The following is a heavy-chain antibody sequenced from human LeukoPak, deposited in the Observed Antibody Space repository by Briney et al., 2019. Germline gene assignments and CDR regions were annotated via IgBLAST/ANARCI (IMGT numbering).Heavy chain of an antibody. CDR3: ANPARDFADSGAITW. CDR1: GGSFSYYY. CDR2: INHSGIT. D-gene: IGHD4-17*01. Sequence: SETLSLTCAVYGGSFSYYYWSWIRQPPGKGLEWIGEINHSGITNYNPSLKSRVTISADTSKNQFSLKLTSVTAADTAVYYRANPARDFADSGAITWWGQGTLVTVSS. J-gene: IGHJ4*02. V-gene: IGHV4-34*01.